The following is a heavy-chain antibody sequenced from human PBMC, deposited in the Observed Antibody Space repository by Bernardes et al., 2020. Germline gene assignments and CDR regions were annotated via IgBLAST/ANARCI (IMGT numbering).Heavy chain of an antibody. D-gene: IGHD3-10*01. CDR1: GYTFTSLD. J-gene: IGHJ4*02. CDR3: ARGVDAGVDY. Sequence: ASVKVSCKGSGYTFTSLDINWVRQATGQGPEWMGWMSPISGETGYAQRFQGRVSMTWDISIKTAYMELSSLESEDTAVYYCARGVDAGVDYWGQGTLVTVSS. V-gene: IGHV1-8*01. CDR2: MSPISGET.